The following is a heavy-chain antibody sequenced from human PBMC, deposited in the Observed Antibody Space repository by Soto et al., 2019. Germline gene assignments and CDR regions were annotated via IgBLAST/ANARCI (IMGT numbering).Heavy chain of an antibody. J-gene: IGHJ6*03. CDR3: AGSSLFRSYYYYYMDV. V-gene: IGHV4-59*08. Sequence: SETLSLTCTVSGGSISSYYWSWIRQPPGKGLEWIGYIYYSGSTNYNPSLKSRVTISVDTSKNQFSLKLGSVTAADTAVYYWAGSSLFRSYYYYYMDVWGKGTTVTVSS. CDR2: IYYSGST. D-gene: IGHD3-10*01. CDR1: GGSISSYY.